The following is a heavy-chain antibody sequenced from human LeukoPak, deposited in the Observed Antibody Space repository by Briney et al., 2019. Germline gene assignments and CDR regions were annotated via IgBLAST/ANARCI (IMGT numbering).Heavy chain of an antibody. J-gene: IGHJ3*02. Sequence: ASVKVSCKASGYTFTSYYMHWVRQAPGQGLEWMGWMNPNSGNTGYAQKFQGRVTITRNTSISTAYMELSSLRSEDTAVYYCARAVLSSSDAFDIWGQGTMVTVSS. CDR3: ARAVLSSSDAFDI. D-gene: IGHD6-6*01. V-gene: IGHV1-8*03. CDR1: GYTFTSYY. CDR2: MNPNSGNT.